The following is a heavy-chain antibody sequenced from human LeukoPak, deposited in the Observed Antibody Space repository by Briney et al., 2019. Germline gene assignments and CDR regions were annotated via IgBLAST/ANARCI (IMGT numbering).Heavy chain of an antibody. J-gene: IGHJ4*02. D-gene: IGHD3-10*01. V-gene: IGHV3-74*01. CDR1: GFTFSSYW. Sequence: GGSLRLSCAASGFTFSSYWMHWVRQAPGKGLVWVSRINSDGSSTSYADSVKGRFTISRDNAKNTLYLQMSSLRAEDTAVYYCARDPKWFGVKHFDYWGQGTLVTVSS. CDR3: ARDPKWFGVKHFDY. CDR2: INSDGSST.